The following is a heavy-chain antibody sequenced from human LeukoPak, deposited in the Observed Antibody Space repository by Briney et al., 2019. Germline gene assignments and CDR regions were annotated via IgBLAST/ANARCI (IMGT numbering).Heavy chain of an antibody. Sequence: KPSETLSLTCAVSGYSISSGYYWGWIRQPPGKGLEWIGSIYHSGSTYYNPSLKSRVTISVDTSKNQFSLKLSSVTAADTAVYYCAREMEDGSPGWWYFDLWGRGTLVTVSS. CDR2: IYHSGST. D-gene: IGHD5-24*01. J-gene: IGHJ2*01. CDR1: GYSISSGYY. CDR3: AREMEDGSPGWWYFDL. V-gene: IGHV4-38-2*02.